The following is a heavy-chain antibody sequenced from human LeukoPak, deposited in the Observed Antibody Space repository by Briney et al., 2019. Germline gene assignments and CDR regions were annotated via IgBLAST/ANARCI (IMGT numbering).Heavy chain of an antibody. J-gene: IGHJ4*02. D-gene: IGHD6-13*01. V-gene: IGHV4-59*08. CDR1: GDSISSYY. Sequence: SETLSLTCTVSGDSISSYYWSWIRQPPGKGLEWITYIYYSGSTNYNPSLKSRVTISVDTSKNQFSLNLSSVTAADTAVYYCARIFPSSTWFLDYFDYWGQGTLVTVSS. CDR2: IYYSGST. CDR3: ARIFPSSTWFLDYFDY.